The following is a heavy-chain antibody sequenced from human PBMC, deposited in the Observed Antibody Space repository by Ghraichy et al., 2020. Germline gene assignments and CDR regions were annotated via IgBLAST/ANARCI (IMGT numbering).Heavy chain of an antibody. V-gene: IGHV3-7*01. CDR2: IKNDGSDQ. Sequence: GGSLRLSCAASGFTFRTYWMSWVRQAPGKGLEWVAAIKNDGSDQDYVDSVKGRFTISRDNAEKSVYLHMNSLRAEDTAVYYFARARHWRGDRYYGMDVWGQGTTVTVSS. CDR3: ARARHWRGDRYYGMDV. J-gene: IGHJ6*02. CDR1: GFTFRTYW. D-gene: IGHD2-21*02.